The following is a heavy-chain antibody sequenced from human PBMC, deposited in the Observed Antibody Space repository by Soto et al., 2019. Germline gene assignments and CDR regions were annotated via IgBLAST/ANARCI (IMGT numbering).Heavy chain of an antibody. Sequence: SETLSLTCTVSGGSISSYYWSWIRQPPGKGLEWIGYIYYSGSTNYNPSLKSRVTISVDTSKNQFSLKLSSVTAADTAVYYCARDRNWNLFRYWGQGTLVTVSS. J-gene: IGHJ4*02. CDR1: GGSISSYY. D-gene: IGHD1-1*01. V-gene: IGHV4-59*01. CDR3: ARDRNWNLFRY. CDR2: IYYSGST.